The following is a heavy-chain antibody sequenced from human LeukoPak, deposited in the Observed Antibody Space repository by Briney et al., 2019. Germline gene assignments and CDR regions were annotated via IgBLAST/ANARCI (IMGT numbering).Heavy chain of an antibody. CDR3: ARGRYCSSTSCYVGEYHYYGMDV. CDR1: GGTFSSYA. Sequence: GASVKVSCKASGGTFSSYAISWVRQAPGQGLEWMGGIIPIFGTANYAQKFQGRVTITADESTSTAYMELSSLRSEDTAVYYCARGRYCSSTSCYVGEYHYYGMDVWGQGTTVTVSS. CDR2: IIPIFGTA. D-gene: IGHD2-2*01. V-gene: IGHV1-69*13. J-gene: IGHJ6*02.